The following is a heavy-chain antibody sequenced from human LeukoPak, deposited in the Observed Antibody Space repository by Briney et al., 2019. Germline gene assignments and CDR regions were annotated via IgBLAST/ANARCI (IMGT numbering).Heavy chain of an antibody. V-gene: IGHV3-48*01. D-gene: IGHD1-26*01. Sequence: GGSLRLSCAASGFTFSSYSMNWVRQAPGKGLEWVSYISSSSSTIYYADSVKGRFTISKDNAKNSLYLQMNSLRAEDTAVYYCARDKTGPSGSYGSWFDPWGQGTLVTVSS. J-gene: IGHJ5*02. CDR2: ISSSSSTI. CDR3: ARDKTGPSGSYGSWFDP. CDR1: GFTFSSYS.